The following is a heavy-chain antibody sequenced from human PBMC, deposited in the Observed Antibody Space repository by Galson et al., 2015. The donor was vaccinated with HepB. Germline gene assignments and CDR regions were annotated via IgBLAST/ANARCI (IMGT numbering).Heavy chain of an antibody. CDR3: TTPYCSSTSCYRPAFDI. CDR1: GFSFSNAW. D-gene: IGHD2-2*01. V-gene: IGHV3-15*01. Sequence: SLRLSCAASGFSFSNAWMSWVRQAPGKGLEWVGRIKSKTDGGTTDYAAPVKGRFTISRDDSKNTLYLQMNSLKTEDTAVYYCTTPYCSSTSCYRPAFDIWGQGTMVTVSS. J-gene: IGHJ3*02. CDR2: IKSKTDGGTT.